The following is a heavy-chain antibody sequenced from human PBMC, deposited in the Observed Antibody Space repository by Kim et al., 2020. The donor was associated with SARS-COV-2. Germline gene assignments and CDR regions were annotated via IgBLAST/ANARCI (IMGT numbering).Heavy chain of an antibody. CDR3: AKAPGTYYGSGSYSFDY. V-gene: IGHV3-30*02. J-gene: IGHJ4*02. D-gene: IGHD3-10*01. Sequence: VKGRFTISRDNSKNTLYLQMNSLRAEDTAVYYCAKAPGTYYGSGSYSFDYWCQATLVTVSS.